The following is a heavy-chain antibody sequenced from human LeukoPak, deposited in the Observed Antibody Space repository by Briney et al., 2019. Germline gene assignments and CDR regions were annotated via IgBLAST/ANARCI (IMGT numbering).Heavy chain of an antibody. CDR3: AKSSYYDSSGFYREYYFDY. Sequence: PGGSLRLSCAASRFTFSSYAMSWVRQAPGKGLERVSSISGSGGSTYYADSVKGRFTISRDNSKNTLYLQMNSLRAEDTAVYYCAKSSYYDSSGFYREYYFDYWGQGTLVTVSS. CDR2: ISGSGGST. D-gene: IGHD3-22*01. CDR1: RFTFSSYA. J-gene: IGHJ4*02. V-gene: IGHV3-23*01.